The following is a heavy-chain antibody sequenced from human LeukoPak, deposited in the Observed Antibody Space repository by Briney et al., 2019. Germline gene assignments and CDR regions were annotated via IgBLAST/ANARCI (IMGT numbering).Heavy chain of an antibody. D-gene: IGHD3-10*01. CDR1: GFTFSSYA. CDR2: ISGSGGST. CDR3: ARNAYYYGSGSYYYYYYMDV. J-gene: IGHJ6*03. V-gene: IGHV3-23*01. Sequence: PGGSLRLSCAASGFTFSSYAMSWVRQAPGKGLEWVSAISGSGGSTYYADSVKGRFTISRDNSKNTLYLQMNSLRAEDTAVYYCARNAYYYGSGSYYYYYYMDVWGKGTTVTISS.